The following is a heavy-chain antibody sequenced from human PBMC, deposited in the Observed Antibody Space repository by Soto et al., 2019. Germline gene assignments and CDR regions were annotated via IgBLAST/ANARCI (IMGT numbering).Heavy chain of an antibody. V-gene: IGHV3-30*18. CDR3: AKDRTEDYYYGMDV. J-gene: IGHJ6*02. D-gene: IGHD2-2*01. Sequence: QVQLVESGGGVVQPGRSLRLSCAASGFTFSSYGMHWVRQAPGKGMKWVAVISYDGSNKYYADSVKGRFTISRDNSKNTLYLQMNSLRAEDTAVYYCAKDRTEDYYYGMDVWGQGTTVTVSS. CDR2: ISYDGSNK. CDR1: GFTFSSYG.